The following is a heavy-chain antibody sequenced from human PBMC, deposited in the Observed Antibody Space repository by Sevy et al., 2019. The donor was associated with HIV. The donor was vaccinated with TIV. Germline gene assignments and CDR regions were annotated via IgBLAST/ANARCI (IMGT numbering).Heavy chain of an antibody. CDR3: ARQRGDCSGGSCPPYYYYYGMDV. J-gene: IGHJ6*02. CDR1: GYSFTSYW. Sequence: GESLKISCKGSGYSFTSYWIGWVRQMPGKGLEWMGIIYPGDSDTRYSPSFQGQVTISADKSISTAYLQWSSRKASDTAMYYCARQRGDCSGGSCPPYYYYYGMDVWGQGTTVTVSS. V-gene: IGHV5-51*01. CDR2: IYPGDSDT. D-gene: IGHD2-15*01.